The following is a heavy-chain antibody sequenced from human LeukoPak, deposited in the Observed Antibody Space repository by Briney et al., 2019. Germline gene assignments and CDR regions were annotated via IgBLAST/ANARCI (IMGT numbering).Heavy chain of an antibody. D-gene: IGHD6-19*01. Sequence: NSSETLSLTCAVYGGSFSGYYWSWIRRPPGKGLEWIGEINHSGSTNYNPSLKSRVTISVDTSKNQFSLKLSSVTAADTAVYYCARPGQYSSGYPFDYWGQGTLVTVSS. CDR1: GGSFSGYY. CDR2: INHSGST. J-gene: IGHJ4*02. V-gene: IGHV4-34*01. CDR3: ARPGQYSSGYPFDY.